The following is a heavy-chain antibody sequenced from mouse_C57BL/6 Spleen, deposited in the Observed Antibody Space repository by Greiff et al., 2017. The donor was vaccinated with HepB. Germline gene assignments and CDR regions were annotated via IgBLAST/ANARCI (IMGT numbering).Heavy chain of an antibody. CDR1: GFTFSSYG. D-gene: IGHD1-1*01. CDR3: ASHSIYEDYFDY. J-gene: IGHJ2*01. CDR2: ISSGGSYT. V-gene: IGHV5-6*01. Sequence: EVHLVESGGDLVKPGGSLKLSCAASGFTFSSYGMSWVRQTPDKRLEWVATISSGGSYTYYPDSVKGRFTISRDNAKNTLYLQMSSLKSEDTAMYYCASHSIYEDYFDYWGQGTTLTVSS.